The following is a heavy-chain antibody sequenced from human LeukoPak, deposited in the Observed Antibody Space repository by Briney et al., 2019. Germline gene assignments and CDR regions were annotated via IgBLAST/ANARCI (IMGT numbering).Heavy chain of an antibody. CDR3: AKFRASGWYDPGFDY. Sequence: PGGTLRLSCAASGFTFSSYGMSWVRQAPGKGLEWVSAISGSGGSTYYADSVKGRFTISRDNSKNTLYLQMNSLRAEDTAVYYCAKFRASGWYDPGFDYWGQGTLVTVSS. J-gene: IGHJ4*02. CDR2: ISGSGGST. CDR1: GFTFSSYG. D-gene: IGHD6-19*01. V-gene: IGHV3-23*01.